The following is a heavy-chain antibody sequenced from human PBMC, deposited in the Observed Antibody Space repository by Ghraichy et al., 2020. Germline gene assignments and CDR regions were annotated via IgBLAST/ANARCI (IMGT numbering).Heavy chain of an antibody. V-gene: IGHV4-39*01. CDR3: ANHTSTSSSPKYFHH. CDR2: IQHTGSR. D-gene: IGHD2/OR15-2a*01. J-gene: IGHJ1*01. Sequence: SQTLSLTSTVSGDSIDSSNDYWVWIRQPPGKGLEWIASIQHTGSRYYNPSLKRRVTISLDTSKNQFSLNLYSVTAADTAVYYCANHTSTSSSPKYFHHWGRGTLVIVSS. CDR1: GDSIDSSNDY.